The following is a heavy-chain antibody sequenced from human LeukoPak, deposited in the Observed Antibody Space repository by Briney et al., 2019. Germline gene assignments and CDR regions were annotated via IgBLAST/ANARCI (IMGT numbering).Heavy chain of an antibody. CDR3: AKAVNYYGSGMLDY. J-gene: IGHJ4*02. V-gene: IGHV3-23*01. Sequence: GGSLRLSCAASGFTFSSYAMSWVRQAPGKGLEWVSAISGSGGSTYYADSVKGRFTISRDNSKNTLYLQMNSLRAEDTAVYYWAKAVNYYGSGMLDYWGQGTLVTVSS. CDR1: GFTFSSYA. CDR2: ISGSGGST. D-gene: IGHD3-10*01.